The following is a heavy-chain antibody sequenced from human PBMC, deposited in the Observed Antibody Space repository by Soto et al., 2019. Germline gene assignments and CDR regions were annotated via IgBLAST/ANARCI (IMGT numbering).Heavy chain of an antibody. CDR1: GGSFTSNNW. CDR3: ASRDPGTSVDY. J-gene: IGHJ4*02. CDR2: IYRTGST. D-gene: IGHD1-7*01. V-gene: IGHV4-4*02. Sequence: XATLSLTCAVSGGSFTSNNWWTCVRQPPGQGLEWIGEIYRTGSTNYNPSLKSRVTISLDKSENQFSLKVTSLTAADTAVYYCASRDPGTSVDYWGQGTLVTVSS.